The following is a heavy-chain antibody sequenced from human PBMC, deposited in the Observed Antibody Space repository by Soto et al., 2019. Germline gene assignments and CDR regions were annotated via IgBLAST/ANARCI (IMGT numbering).Heavy chain of an antibody. V-gene: IGHV1-8*01. D-gene: IGHD2-2*01. CDR3: ERGGDIVVVPAAVDDY. CDR1: GYTFTSYD. J-gene: IGHJ4*02. CDR2: MNPNSGNT. Sequence: QVQLVQSGAEVKKPGASVKVSCKASGYTFTSYDINWVRQATGQGLEWMGWMNPNSGNTGYAQKFQGRVTMTRNTSISTAYMELSSLRSEDTAVYYCERGGDIVVVPAAVDDYWGQGPLVTVAA.